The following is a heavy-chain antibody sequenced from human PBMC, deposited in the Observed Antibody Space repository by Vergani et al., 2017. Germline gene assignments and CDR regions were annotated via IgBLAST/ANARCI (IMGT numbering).Heavy chain of an antibody. Sequence: QVQLVESGGGVVQPGRSLRLSCAASGFTFSSYAMHWVRQAPGKGLEWVAVISYDGSNKYYADSVKGRFTISRDNSKNTLYLQMNSLRAEDTAVYYFARESPSRDQLLSYYYYGMDVWGQGTTVTVSS. J-gene: IGHJ6*02. V-gene: IGHV3-30-3*01. CDR1: GFTFSSYA. D-gene: IGHD2-2*01. CDR3: ARESPSRDQLLSYYYYGMDV. CDR2: ISYDGSNK.